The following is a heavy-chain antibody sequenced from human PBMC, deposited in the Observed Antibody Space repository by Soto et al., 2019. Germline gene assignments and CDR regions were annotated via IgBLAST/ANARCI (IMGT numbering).Heavy chain of an antibody. V-gene: IGHV3-23*01. CDR1: GFTFSSYA. CDR2: ISGSGGST. Sequence: GGSLRLSCAASGFTFSSYAMSWVRQAPGKGLEWVSAISGSGGSTYYADSVKGRFTISRDNSKNTLYLQMNSLRAEDTAVYYCAKATVVTPAVGMDVWGQGTTVTVSS. J-gene: IGHJ6*02. D-gene: IGHD4-17*01. CDR3: AKATVVTPAVGMDV.